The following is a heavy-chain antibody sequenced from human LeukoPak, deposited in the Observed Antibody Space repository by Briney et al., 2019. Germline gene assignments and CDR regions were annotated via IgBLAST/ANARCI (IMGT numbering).Heavy chain of an antibody. CDR2: ISYDGSNK. CDR1: GFTFTSYG. Sequence: GGSLRPSCEASGFTFTSYGIHWVRQAPGKGLEWVAVISYDGSNKYYADSVKGRFAISRDNSKNTVYLQMNSLRAEDTAVYYCARNYASGNYDFGYWGQGALVTVSS. V-gene: IGHV3-30*19. D-gene: IGHD1-7*01. J-gene: IGHJ4*02. CDR3: ARNYASGNYDFGY.